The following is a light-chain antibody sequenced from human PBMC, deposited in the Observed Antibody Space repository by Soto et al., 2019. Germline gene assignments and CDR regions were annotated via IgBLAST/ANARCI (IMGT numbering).Light chain of an antibody. J-gene: IGKJ4*01. CDR3: QQYYDVPLT. V-gene: IGKV4-1*01. CDR2: WAS. CDR1: QRLLYRANNKNY. Sequence: DIVMTPSPDSLAVSLGERATIHCNPSQRLLYRANNKNYLAWYQQKPGQPPKLLIHWASTRESGVPDRFSGSGSGTDFTLTIRSLQSEDVGVYYCQQYYDVPLTFGGGTKMEI.